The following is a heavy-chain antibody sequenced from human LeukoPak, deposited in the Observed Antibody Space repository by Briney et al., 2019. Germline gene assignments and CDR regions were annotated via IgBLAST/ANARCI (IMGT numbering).Heavy chain of an antibody. CDR2: INWNGANT. CDR3: ARGHRGYSYGSRAYGY. Sequence: PGGSLRLSCAASGFTFHNYGMTWDRQAPGKGLEWVSGINWNGANTGYADSVKGRFTISRDNAKNSLYLQMNSLRAEDTAVYYCARGHRGYSYGSRAYGYWGQGTLVTVSS. J-gene: IGHJ4*02. D-gene: IGHD5-18*01. CDR1: GFTFHNYG. V-gene: IGHV3-20*04.